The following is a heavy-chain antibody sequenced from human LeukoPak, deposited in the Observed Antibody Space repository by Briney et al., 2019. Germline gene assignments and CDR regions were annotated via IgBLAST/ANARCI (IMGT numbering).Heavy chain of an antibody. D-gene: IGHD3-10*01. V-gene: IGHV3-30*03. CDR1: GFTFSSYG. Sequence: GGSLRLSCAASGFTFSSYGMHWVRQAPGKGLEWVAVISYDGSNKYYADSVKGRFTISRDNSKNTLYLQMNSLRAEDTAVYYCARDILWFGEFYYYGMDVWGQGTTVTVSS. J-gene: IGHJ6*02. CDR2: ISYDGSNK. CDR3: ARDILWFGEFYYYGMDV.